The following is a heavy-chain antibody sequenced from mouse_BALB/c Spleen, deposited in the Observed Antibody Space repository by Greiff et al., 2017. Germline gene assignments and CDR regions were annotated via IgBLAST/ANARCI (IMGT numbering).Heavy chain of an antibody. Sequence: EVMLVESGPGLVQPSQSLSLTCTVTGYSITSDYAWNWIRQFPGNKLEWMGYISYSGSTSYNPSLKSRISITRDTSKNQFFLQLNSVTTEDTATYYCARYATYFDVWGAGTTVTVSS. V-gene: IGHV3-2*02. D-gene: IGHD6-1*01. CDR2: ISYSGST. CDR3: ARYATYFDV. CDR1: GYSITSDYA. J-gene: IGHJ1*01.